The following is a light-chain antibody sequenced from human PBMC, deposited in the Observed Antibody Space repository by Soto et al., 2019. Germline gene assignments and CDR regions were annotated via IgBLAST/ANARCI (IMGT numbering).Light chain of an antibody. CDR1: QDISTL. J-gene: IGKJ4*01. V-gene: IGKV1D-12*01. Sequence: DIQMTQSPSSVSASIGDTVTITCRASQDISTLLAWYQQKPGKAPKLLIYGASTLESGVPSRFSGRGSGTDFTLTINSLQPEDFATYFCQQADSFPLTFGGGTKVEIK. CDR2: GAS. CDR3: QQADSFPLT.